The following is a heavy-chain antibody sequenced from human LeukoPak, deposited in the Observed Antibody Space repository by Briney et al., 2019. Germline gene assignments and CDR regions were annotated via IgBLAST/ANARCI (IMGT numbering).Heavy chain of an antibody. J-gene: IGHJ6*03. CDR3: AKTDYDSSGYDRFYYYMDV. V-gene: IGHV3-48*01. CDR2: ISSSSSTI. Sequence: PAGSLRLSCAASAFTFSSYSMNWVRQGPGKGLEWVSYISSSSSTIYYADSVKGRFTISRDNAKNSLYLQMNSLRAEDTAVYYCAKTDYDSSGYDRFYYYMDVWGKGTTVTVSS. D-gene: IGHD3-22*01. CDR1: AFTFSSYS.